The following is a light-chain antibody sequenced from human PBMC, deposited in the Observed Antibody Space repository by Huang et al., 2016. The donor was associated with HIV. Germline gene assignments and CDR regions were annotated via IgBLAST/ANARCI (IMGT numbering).Light chain of an antibody. J-gene: IGKJ2*01. V-gene: IGKV3-15*01. Sequence: EIVLTQSPATRSMSPGQRATLSCRASQSVSRNLAWFQQKPGQAPRLLIYGASTRATVIPAGFSGSGSGTEFTLTISSLQSEDFAVYYCQQYNNWPPMYTFGQGTKLEV. CDR1: QSVSRN. CDR3: QQYNNWPPMYT. CDR2: GAS.